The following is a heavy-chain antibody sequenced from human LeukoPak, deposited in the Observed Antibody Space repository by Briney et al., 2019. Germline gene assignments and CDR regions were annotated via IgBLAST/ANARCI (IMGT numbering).Heavy chain of an antibody. CDR2: IYSSGGT. CDR3: ARGQYDYGHPPRMDV. J-gene: IGHJ6*04. V-gene: IGHV4-39*07. D-gene: IGHD4/OR15-4a*01. CDR1: GVSIGSGSNY. Sequence: SETLSLTCSVSGVSIGSGSNYWGWIRQPPGKTLEWIGSIYSSGGTYYNPSLKSRVTILVDTSENQFSLKLSSVTAADTAVYYCARGQYDYGHPPRMDVWGKGTTVTISS.